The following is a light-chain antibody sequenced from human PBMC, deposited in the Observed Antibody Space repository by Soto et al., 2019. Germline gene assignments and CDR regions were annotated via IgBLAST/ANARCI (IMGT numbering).Light chain of an antibody. CDR1: RSDVGGYNY. CDR3: GSWDSSLSAYV. J-gene: IGLJ1*01. CDR2: EVS. V-gene: IGLV2-14*01. Sequence: QSALTQPASVSGSPGQSITISCTGTRSDVGGYNYVSWYQQRPGKAPKLMIYEVSNRPSGISNRFSGSKSGNTASLTISGLQAEDEADYYCGSWDSSLSAYVFGTGTKLTVL.